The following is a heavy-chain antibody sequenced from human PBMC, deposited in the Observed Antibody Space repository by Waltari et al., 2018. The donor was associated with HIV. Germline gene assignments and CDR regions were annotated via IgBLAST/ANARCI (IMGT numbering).Heavy chain of an antibody. CDR2: IIPILGIA. J-gene: IGHJ6*02. Sequence: QVQLVQSGAEMKKPGSSVKVSCKASGGTFSSYAISWVRQAPGQGLEWMGRIIPILGIANYAQKFQGRVTITADKSTSTAYMELSSLRSEDTAVYYCAKGGGHRNYDILTGTHYYYYGMDVWGQGTTVTVSS. CDR1: GGTFSSYA. D-gene: IGHD3-9*01. CDR3: AKGGGHRNYDILTGTHYYYYGMDV. V-gene: IGHV1-69*04.